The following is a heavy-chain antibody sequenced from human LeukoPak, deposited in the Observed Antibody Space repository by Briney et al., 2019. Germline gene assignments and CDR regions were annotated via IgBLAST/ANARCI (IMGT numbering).Heavy chain of an antibody. J-gene: IGHJ4*02. Sequence: GGSLRLSCAASGFTFSNYGMNWVRQAPGKGLEWVSALSSSGGSTYYADSVKGRFTISRDNSKNTLYLQMNSLRAEDTAVYYCARDPREGPGDYVDYWGQGTLVTVSS. V-gene: IGHV3-23*01. CDR1: GFTFSNYG. CDR3: ARDPREGPGDYVDY. D-gene: IGHD4-17*01. CDR2: LSSSGGST.